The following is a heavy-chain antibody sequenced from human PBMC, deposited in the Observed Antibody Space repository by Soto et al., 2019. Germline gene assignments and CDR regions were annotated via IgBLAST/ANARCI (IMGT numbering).Heavy chain of an antibody. CDR1: GGSISSGDYY. CDR3: ARDRGRLNTGDYYDSSGYSPEPVYYGMDV. V-gene: IGHV4-30-4*01. CDR2: IYYSGST. D-gene: IGHD3-22*01. J-gene: IGHJ6*02. Sequence: SETLSLTCTVSGGSISSGDYYWSWIRQPPGKGLEWIGYIYYSGSTYYNPSLKSRVTISVDTSKNQFSLKLSSVTAADTAVYNCARDRGRLNTGDYYDSSGYSPEPVYYGMDVGGQGTTATVSS.